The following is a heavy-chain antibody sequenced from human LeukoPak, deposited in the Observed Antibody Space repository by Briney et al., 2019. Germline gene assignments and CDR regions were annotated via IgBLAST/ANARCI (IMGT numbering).Heavy chain of an antibody. CDR3: ARDGGTYGDYAFDI. CDR1: GGSISSYY. CDR2: IYYSGSI. V-gene: IGHV4-59*13. D-gene: IGHD4-17*01. J-gene: IGHJ3*02. Sequence: SETLSLTCTVSGGSISSYYWSWIRQPPGKGLEWIGYIYYSGSINYNPSLKSRVTISVDTSKNQFSLKLSSVTAADTAVYYCARDGGTYGDYAFDIWGQGTMVTVSS.